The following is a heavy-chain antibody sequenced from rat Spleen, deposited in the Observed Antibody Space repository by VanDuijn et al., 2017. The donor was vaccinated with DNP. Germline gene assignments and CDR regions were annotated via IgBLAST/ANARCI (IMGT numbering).Heavy chain of an antibody. D-gene: IGHD1-6*01. CDR1: GFTFSNYG. Sequence: EVQLVETGGGSVQPGRSLKLSCAASGFTFSNYGMAWVRQAPTKGLEWVASISSSGGDTFYPDSVKGRFTISRDNAKNTLYLQMNSLRSEDTATYYCARPIIYTTDYYGYFDYWGQGVMVTVSS. V-gene: IGHV5S13*01. J-gene: IGHJ2*01. CDR3: ARPIIYTTDYYGYFDY. CDR2: ISSSGGDT.